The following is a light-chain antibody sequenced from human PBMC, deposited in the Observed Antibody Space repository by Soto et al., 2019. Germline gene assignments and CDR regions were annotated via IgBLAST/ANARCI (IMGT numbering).Light chain of an antibody. CDR1: SSDVGRYNY. CDR3: SSYTSSSTRVV. Sequence: QSALTQPASVSGSPGQSITISCTGTSSDVGRYNYVSWYQQHPGKAPKRMIYDVNNRPSGVSNRFSGSKTGNTASLTISGLQAEDEADYYCSSYTSSSTRVVFGGRTQLTVL. CDR2: DVN. J-gene: IGLJ2*01. V-gene: IGLV2-14*01.